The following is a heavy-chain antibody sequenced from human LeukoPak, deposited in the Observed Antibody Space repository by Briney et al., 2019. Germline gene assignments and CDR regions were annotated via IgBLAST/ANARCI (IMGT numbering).Heavy chain of an antibody. D-gene: IGHD4-17*01. CDR1: GGSFSGYY. V-gene: IGHV4-34*01. CDR3: ARGLRPTSRATVISFDY. CDR2: INHSGST. Sequence: SETLSLTCAVHGGSFSGYYWSWIRQPPGKGLEWIGEINHSGSTNYNPSLKSRVTISVDTSKNQFSLKLSSVTAADTAVYYCARGLRPTSRATVISFDYWGQGTLVTVSS. J-gene: IGHJ4*02.